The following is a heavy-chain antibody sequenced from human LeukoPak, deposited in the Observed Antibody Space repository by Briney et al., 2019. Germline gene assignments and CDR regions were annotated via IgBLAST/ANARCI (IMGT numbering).Heavy chain of an antibody. CDR3: ARVRIIESMWFDP. V-gene: IGHV4-59*01. D-gene: IGHD2-15*01. CDR2: IYYSGST. Sequence: PSETLSLTCTVSGGSISSYYWSWIRQPPGKGLEWIGYIYYSGSTNYNPSLKSRVTISVDTSKNQFSLKLSSVTAADTAVYYCARVRIIESMWFDPWGQGTLATVSS. J-gene: IGHJ5*02. CDR1: GGSISSYY.